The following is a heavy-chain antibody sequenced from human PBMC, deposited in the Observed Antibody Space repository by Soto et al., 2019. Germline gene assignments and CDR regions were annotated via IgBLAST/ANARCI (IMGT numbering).Heavy chain of an antibody. CDR3: AREVAKLLWFGEELDY. V-gene: IGHV4-30-4*01. CDR2: IYYSGST. J-gene: IGHJ4*02. Sequence: PSETLSLTCTVSCGSISSGDYYWSWIRQPPGKGLEWIGYIYYSGSTYYNPSLKSRVTISVDTSKNQFSLKLSSVTAADTAVYYCAREVAKLLWFGEELDYWGQGTLVTVSS. CDR1: CGSISSGDYY. D-gene: IGHD3-10*01.